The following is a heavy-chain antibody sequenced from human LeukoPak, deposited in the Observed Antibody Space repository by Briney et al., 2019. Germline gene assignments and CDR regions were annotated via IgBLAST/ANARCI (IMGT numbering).Heavy chain of an antibody. V-gene: IGHV3-23*01. Sequence: GVSLRLSCAASGFTFSSYAMSWVRQAPGKGLEWVSAISGSGGSTYYADSVKGRFTISRDNSKNTLYLQMNSLRAEDAAVYYCAKDGSGSYYIFDYWGQGTLVTVSS. CDR3: AKDGSGSYYIFDY. CDR1: GFTFSSYA. CDR2: ISGSGGST. J-gene: IGHJ4*02. D-gene: IGHD1-26*01.